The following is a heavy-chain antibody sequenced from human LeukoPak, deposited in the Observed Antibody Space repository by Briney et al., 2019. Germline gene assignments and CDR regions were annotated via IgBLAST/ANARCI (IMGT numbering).Heavy chain of an antibody. D-gene: IGHD3-22*01. J-gene: IGHJ6*03. Sequence: SETLSLTCTVSGGSISSSSYYWGWIRQPPGKGLEWIGSIYYSGSTYYNPSLKSRVTISVDTSKNQFSLKLSSVTAADTAVYYCASEPIYYYDSSGYYSDYYYYYMDVWGKRTTVTVSS. CDR3: ASEPIYYYDSSGYYSDYYYYYMDV. V-gene: IGHV4-39*07. CDR2: IYYSGST. CDR1: GGSISSSSYY.